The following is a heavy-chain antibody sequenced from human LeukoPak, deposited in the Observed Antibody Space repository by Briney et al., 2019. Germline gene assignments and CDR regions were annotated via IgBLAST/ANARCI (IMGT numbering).Heavy chain of an antibody. V-gene: IGHV4-39*07. J-gene: IGHJ4*02. CDR3: ARVRRYYDTSGYYYYFDY. CDR1: GGSISSSSYY. D-gene: IGHD3-22*01. CDR2: IYYSGST. Sequence: SETLSLTCTVSGGSISSSSYYWGWIRQPPGKGLEWIGSIYYSGSTYYNPSLKSRVTISVDTSKNQFSLKLSSVTAADTAVYYCARVRRYYDTSGYYYYFDYWGQGTLVTVSS.